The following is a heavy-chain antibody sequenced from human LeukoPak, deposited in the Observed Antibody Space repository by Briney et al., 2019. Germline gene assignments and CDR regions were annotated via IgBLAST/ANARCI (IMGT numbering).Heavy chain of an antibody. Sequence: SETLSLTCTVSNGSINNFYWSWIRQPPGKELEWIGYVYYSGSTNYNPSLRSRVTISVDTSKNQFSLKLSSVTAADTAVYYCARVPYSSSWSYYGIDVWGQGTTVTVSS. J-gene: IGHJ6*02. D-gene: IGHD6-13*01. CDR3: ARVPYSSSWSYYGIDV. CDR1: NGSINNFY. CDR2: VYYSGST. V-gene: IGHV4-59*01.